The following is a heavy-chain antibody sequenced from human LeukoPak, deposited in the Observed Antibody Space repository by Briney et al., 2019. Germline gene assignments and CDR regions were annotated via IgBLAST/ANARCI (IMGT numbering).Heavy chain of an antibody. J-gene: IGHJ5*02. CDR1: GFTFSSYS. CDR3: ARRYYYGSGSYYNLWFDP. Sequence: PGGSLRLSCAASGFTFSSYSMNWVRQAPGKGLEWVSSISSSSSYIYYADSVKGRFTISRDNAKNSLYLQMNSLRAEDTAVYYCARRYYYGSGSYYNLWFDPWGQGTLVTVSS. D-gene: IGHD3-10*01. CDR2: ISSSSSYI. V-gene: IGHV3-21*01.